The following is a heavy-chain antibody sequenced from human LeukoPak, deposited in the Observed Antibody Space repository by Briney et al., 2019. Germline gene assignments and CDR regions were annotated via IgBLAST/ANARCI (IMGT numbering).Heavy chain of an antibody. D-gene: IGHD2-2*02. CDR1: GYTFTNHG. CDR2: ISTYNGDT. CDR3: ARDCSSTSCYNVY. J-gene: IGHJ4*02. V-gene: IGHV1-18*01. Sequence: ASVKVSCKASGYTFTNHGFSWVRQAPGQGLEWRGWISTYNGDTNYAQNLQGRVTMTTDTSTSTAYMEMRSLRSDDTAVYYCARDCSSTSCYNVYWGQGTLVTVSS.